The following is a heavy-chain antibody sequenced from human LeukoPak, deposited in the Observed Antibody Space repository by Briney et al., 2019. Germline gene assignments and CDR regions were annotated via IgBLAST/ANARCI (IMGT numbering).Heavy chain of an antibody. V-gene: IGHV1-69*05. CDR1: GDTFNNYN. D-gene: IGHD1-14*01. J-gene: IGHJ6*03. CDR3: ARIDRHHIYVDV. CDR2: VMPLFNNP. Sequence: SVKVSCKASGDTFNNYNITWVRQAPGQGLEWMGGVMPLFNNPNYAQKFQGRITIITDASTHTSYMELRSLRSEDTAVYSCARIDRHHIYVDVWGKGTTVTVSS.